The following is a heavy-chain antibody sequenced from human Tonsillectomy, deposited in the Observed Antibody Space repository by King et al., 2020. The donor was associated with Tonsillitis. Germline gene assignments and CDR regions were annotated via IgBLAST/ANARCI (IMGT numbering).Heavy chain of an antibody. CDR1: GFTYSSYA. Sequence: VQLVESGGGLVQPGGSLRLSCAASGFTYSSYAMSWVRQAPGKGLEWVSAISGSGGSTYSADTVKGRFTISRDNSKKTLYLQMNSLRVEETAVYYCAKDKVATMSRDAFDFWGQGTMVTVSS. CDR2: ISGSGGST. CDR3: AKDKVATMSRDAFDF. J-gene: IGHJ3*01. D-gene: IGHD5-12*01. V-gene: IGHV3-23*04.